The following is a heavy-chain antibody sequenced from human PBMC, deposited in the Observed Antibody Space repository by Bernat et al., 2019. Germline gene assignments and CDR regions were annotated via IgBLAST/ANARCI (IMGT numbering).Heavy chain of an antibody. Sequence: QITLKESGPTLVEPAQTLTLTCSFSGFSLSTTQVGVGWVRQPPGKALEWLALIYWDNDKRYSPSLRSRLSITKDTSKNQVVLSMTNMDPVDTGTYFCAHRRHQSGSRWNEGTFDFWGQGTLVTVSS. V-gene: IGHV2-5*02. CDR2: IYWDNDK. CDR3: AHRRHQSGSRWNEGTFDF. J-gene: IGHJ4*02. D-gene: IGHD1-1*01. CDR1: GFSLSTTQVG.